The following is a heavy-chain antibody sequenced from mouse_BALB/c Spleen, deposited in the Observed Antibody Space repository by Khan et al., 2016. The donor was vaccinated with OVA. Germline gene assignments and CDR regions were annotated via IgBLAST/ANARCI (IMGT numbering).Heavy chain of an antibody. Sequence: EVKLLESGPGLVKPSQSLSLTCTVSGYSITSGYAWNWIRQFPGNKLELMGFISYSGVTNYIPSLKSRISITRDTSKNQFFLQLNSVTTEDTAAYYCARGNCYGYYFDYWGQGTTLTVSS. D-gene: IGHD1-1*01. CDR3: ARGNCYGYYFDY. CDR2: ISYSGVT. CDR1: GYSITSGYA. V-gene: IGHV3-2*02. J-gene: IGHJ2*01.